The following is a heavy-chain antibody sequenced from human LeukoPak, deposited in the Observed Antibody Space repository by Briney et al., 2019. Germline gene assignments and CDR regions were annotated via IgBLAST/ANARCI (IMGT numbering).Heavy chain of an antibody. CDR2: ISHDGSNK. CDR3: AKDLSSSYYYYYGMDV. D-gene: IGHD6-6*01. Sequence: GGSLRLSCAASGFTFSSYGMHWVRQAPGKGLEWVAVISHDGSNKYYADPVKGRFTISRDNSKNTLYLQMNSLRAEDTAVYYCAKDLSSSYYYYYGMDVWGQGTTVTVSS. CDR1: GFTFSSYG. J-gene: IGHJ6*02. V-gene: IGHV3-30*18.